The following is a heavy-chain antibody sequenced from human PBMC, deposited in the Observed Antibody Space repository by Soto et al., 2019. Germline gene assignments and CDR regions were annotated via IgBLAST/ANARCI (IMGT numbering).Heavy chain of an antibody. CDR1: GYTFTSYD. CDR3: ARAERIAARMGYYYYGMDV. Sequence: ASVKVSCKASGYTFTSYDINWVRQATGQGLEWMGWMNPNSGSTGYAQKFQGRVTMTRNTSISTAYMELSSLRSEDTAVYYCARAERIAARMGYYYYGMDVWGQGTTVTVSS. D-gene: IGHD6-6*01. CDR2: MNPNSGST. J-gene: IGHJ6*02. V-gene: IGHV1-8*01.